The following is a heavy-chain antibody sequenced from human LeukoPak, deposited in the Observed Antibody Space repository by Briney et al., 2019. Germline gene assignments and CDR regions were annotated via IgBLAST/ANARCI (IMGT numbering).Heavy chain of an antibody. CDR3: ARDHGDFVQHD. J-gene: IGHJ4*02. Sequence: SETLSLTCTVSGDSISSGNFYWGWIRQPPGKELQWIGSIYYNGITHYNPSLESRVTISADTSTNKFSLKLRSVTAADTAMYYCARDHGDFVQHDWGQGTLVTVSS. D-gene: IGHD4-17*01. CDR2: IYYNGIT. V-gene: IGHV4-39*01. CDR1: GDSISSGNFY.